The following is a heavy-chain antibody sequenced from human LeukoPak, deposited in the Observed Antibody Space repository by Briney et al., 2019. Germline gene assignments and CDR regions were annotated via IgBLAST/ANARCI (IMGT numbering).Heavy chain of an antibody. J-gene: IGHJ4*02. V-gene: IGHV4-59*01. D-gene: IGHD3-22*01. CDR1: GGSISSYY. CDR2: IYYSGST. Sequence: SETLSLTCTVSGGSISSYYWSWIRQPPGKGLEWIGYIYYSGSTNYNPSLKSRVTISVDTSKNQFSLKLSSVTAADTAVYYCARKPYSSGYSPYDYWGRGTLVTVSS. CDR3: ARKPYSSGYSPYDY.